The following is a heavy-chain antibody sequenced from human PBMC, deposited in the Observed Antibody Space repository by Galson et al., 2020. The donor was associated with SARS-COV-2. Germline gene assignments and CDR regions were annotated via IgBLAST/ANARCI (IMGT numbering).Heavy chain of an antibody. CDR2: LYYSGST. Sequence: SETLSLTCTVSGGSISSRSYYWGWIRQPPGKGLEWIGSLYYSGSTYYNPSLKSRVTISVDTSKNQFSLRLSSVTAADTAVYYCARLNKDYYYYYYMDVWGKGTTVTVSS. CDR3: ARLNKDYYYYYYMDV. V-gene: IGHV4-39*01. J-gene: IGHJ6*03. CDR1: GGSISSRSYY.